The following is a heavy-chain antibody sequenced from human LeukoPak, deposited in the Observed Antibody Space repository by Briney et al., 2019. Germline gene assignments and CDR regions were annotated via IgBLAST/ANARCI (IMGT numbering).Heavy chain of an antibody. J-gene: IGHJ4*02. CDR2: INPSDGST. CDR3: ARGGILNRELLDY. V-gene: IGHV1-46*01. D-gene: IGHD1-26*01. CDR1: GFTFSSYG. Sequence: PGGSLRLSCAASGFTFSSYGMHWVRQAPGQGLEWMGIINPSDGSTRSAQRFQGRVTMTRDMSTSTVYMALSSLRSQDTAVYYCARGGILNRELLDYWGQGTLVTVSS.